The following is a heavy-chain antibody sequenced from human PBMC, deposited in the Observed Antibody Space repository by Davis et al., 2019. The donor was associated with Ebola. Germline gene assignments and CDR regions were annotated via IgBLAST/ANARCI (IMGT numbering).Heavy chain of an antibody. CDR3: AKDRRYGDYGSKGIDY. CDR2: LSGSGGST. CDR1: GFTFSSYA. D-gene: IGHD4-17*01. J-gene: IGHJ4*02. Sequence: PGGSLRLSCAASGFTFSSYAMSWVRQAPGKGLEWVSALSGSGGSTYYADSVKGRFTISRDNSKNTLYLQMNSLRAEDTAVYYCAKDRRYGDYGSKGIDYWGQGTLVTVSS. V-gene: IGHV3-23*01.